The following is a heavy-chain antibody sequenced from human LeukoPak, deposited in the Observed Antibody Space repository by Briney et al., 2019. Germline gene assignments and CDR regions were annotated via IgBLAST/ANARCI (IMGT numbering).Heavy chain of an antibody. V-gene: IGHV3-53*01. Sequence: PGGSLRLSCAASGFTVSSNYMSWVRQAPGKGLEWVSVIYSGGSTYYADSVKGRFTISRDNSKNTLYPQMNSLRAEDTAVYYCAGYSYGSGVDYWGQGTLVTVSS. CDR3: AGYSYGSGVDY. J-gene: IGHJ4*02. D-gene: IGHD5-18*01. CDR1: GFTVSSNY. CDR2: IYSGGST.